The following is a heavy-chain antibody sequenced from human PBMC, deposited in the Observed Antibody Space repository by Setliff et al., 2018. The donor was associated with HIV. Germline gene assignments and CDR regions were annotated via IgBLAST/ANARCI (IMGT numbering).Heavy chain of an antibody. D-gene: IGHD1-26*01. V-gene: IGHV4-59*12. CDR3: AREHSGTYPDFSFYMDV. CDR2: IYHSGST. CDR1: GGSISSYY. J-gene: IGHJ6*03. Sequence: SETLSLTCTVSGGSISSYYWSWIRQPPGKGLEWIGYIYHSGSTNYNPSLESRLTISVDTSKNQFSLKLSSVTAADTAVYYCAREHSGTYPDFSFYMDVWGKGTTVTVSS.